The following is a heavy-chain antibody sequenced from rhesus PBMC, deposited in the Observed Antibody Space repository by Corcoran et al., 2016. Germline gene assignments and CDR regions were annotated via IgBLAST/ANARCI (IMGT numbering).Heavy chain of an antibody. V-gene: IGHV4S7*01. CDR2: IYGSSGNT. J-gene: IGHJ4*01. CDR3: ARTTIFGLVIIFDY. Sequence: QVQLQESGPGLVKPSETLSLTCAVSGGSISSGYGWSWIRQPPGKGLEWIGYIYGSSGNTYYNPSLKSRVTISKDTSKNQFSLKLSSVTAADTAVYYCARTTIFGLVIIFDYWGQGVLVTVSS. D-gene: IGHD3-3*01. CDR1: GGSISSGYG.